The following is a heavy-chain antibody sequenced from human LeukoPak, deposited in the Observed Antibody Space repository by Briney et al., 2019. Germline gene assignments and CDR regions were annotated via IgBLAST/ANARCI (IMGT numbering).Heavy chain of an antibody. J-gene: IGHJ4*01. V-gene: IGHV1-18*01. D-gene: IGHD2-8*01. Sequence: GASVKVSCKASGYTFTSYGISWVRQAPGQGLEWMGWISAYNGNTNYAQKLQGRVTMTTDTSTSTAYMELRSLRSDDTAVYYCARDSCTNDVCYTGYWGQEPWSPSPQ. CDR3: ARDSCTNDVCYTGY. CDR1: GYTFTSYG. CDR2: ISAYNGNT.